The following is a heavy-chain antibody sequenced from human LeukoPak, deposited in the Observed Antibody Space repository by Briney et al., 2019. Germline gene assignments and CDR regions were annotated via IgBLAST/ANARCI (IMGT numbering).Heavy chain of an antibody. V-gene: IGHV3-74*01. CDR3: ARVATGDAFDI. CDR2: INSDGSST. J-gene: IGHJ3*02. D-gene: IGHD4-17*01. CDR1: GFTFSSYW. Sequence: GGSLRLSCAASGFTFSSYWMHWVRQAPGKGLVWVSRINSDGSSTSYADSVKGRFTISRDNAKNTLYLQMNSLRAEDTAVYYCARVATGDAFDIWGQGTMVTVSS.